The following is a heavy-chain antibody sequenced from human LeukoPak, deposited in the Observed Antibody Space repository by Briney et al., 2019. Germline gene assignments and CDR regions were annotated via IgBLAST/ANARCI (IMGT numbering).Heavy chain of an antibody. CDR3: ARGALHVFDY. J-gene: IGHJ4*02. Sequence: GGSLRLSCAASGFTFSDYEINWVRQAPGKGLEWVSCISTSGSTTYYADSVKGRFTISRDNANNSLFLQMNTLTAEDTAVYYCARGALHVFDYWGQGTPVTVSS. D-gene: IGHD3-10*02. CDR1: GFTFSDYE. V-gene: IGHV3-48*03. CDR2: ISTSGSTT.